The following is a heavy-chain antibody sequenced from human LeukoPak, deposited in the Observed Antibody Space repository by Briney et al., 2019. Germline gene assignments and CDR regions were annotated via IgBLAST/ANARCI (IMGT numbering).Heavy chain of an antibody. D-gene: IGHD3-16*02. V-gene: IGHV4-59*08. Sequence: PSETLSLTCTVSGGSISSYYWNWIRQPPGKGLEWIAYIYYSGNTNYNPSLKSRVTISVDTSKNQFSLKLSSVTAADTAVYYCASRPRTFGGVIVAFDYWGQGTLVTVSS. CDR2: IYYSGNT. CDR3: ASRPRTFGGVIVAFDY. CDR1: GGSISSYY. J-gene: IGHJ4*02.